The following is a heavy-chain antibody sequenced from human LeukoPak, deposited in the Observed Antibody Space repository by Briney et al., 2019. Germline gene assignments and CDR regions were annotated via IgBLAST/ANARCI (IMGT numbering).Heavy chain of an antibody. J-gene: IGHJ4*02. CDR2: INPSGGST. V-gene: IGHV1-46*01. D-gene: IGHD6-19*01. Sequence: GASVKVSCTASGGTFSSYAISWVRQAPGQGLEWMGIINPSGGSTSYAQKFQGRVTMTRDTSTSTVYMELSSLRSEDTAVYYCARGADSSGWYRSRAYYFDYWGQGTLVTVSS. CDR3: ARGADSSGWYRSRAYYFDY. CDR1: GGTFSSYA.